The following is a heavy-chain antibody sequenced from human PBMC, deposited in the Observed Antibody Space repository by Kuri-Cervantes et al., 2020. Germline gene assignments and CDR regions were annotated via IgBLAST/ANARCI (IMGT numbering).Heavy chain of an antibody. CDR3: AKDSYSTFPRYGMDV. D-gene: IGHD5-18*01. J-gene: IGHJ6*02. V-gene: IGHV3-9*01. CDR2: ISWNSGSI. Sequence: GGSLRPSCAASGFTFANYAMHWVRQAPGKGLEWVSGISWNSGSIGYADSVKGRFTISRDNAKNSLYLQMNSLRAEDTALYYCAKDSYSTFPRYGMDVWGQGTTVTVSS. CDR1: GFTFANYA.